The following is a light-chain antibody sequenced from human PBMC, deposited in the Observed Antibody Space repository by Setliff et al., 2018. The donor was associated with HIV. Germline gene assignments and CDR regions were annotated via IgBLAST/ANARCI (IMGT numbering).Light chain of an antibody. CDR3: AAWDDTVNGYV. V-gene: IGLV1-44*01. J-gene: IGLJ1*01. CDR2: SNI. Sequence: VLTQPPSASGTPGQRVTISCSGSRSNIGRNSVTWYQQFPGAAPKLLIYSNIQQPSGVPDRFSGSKSGGSASLAISGLQSEDEADYYCAAWDDTVNGYVFGTGTKVTVL. CDR1: RSNIGRNS.